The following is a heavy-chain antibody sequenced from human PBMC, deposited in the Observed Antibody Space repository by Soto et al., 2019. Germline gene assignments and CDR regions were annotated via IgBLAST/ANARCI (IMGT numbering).Heavy chain of an antibody. J-gene: IGHJ5*02. CDR2: IYYSGST. V-gene: IGHV4-39*01. CDR3: ARHYSSGSRNWFDP. D-gene: IGHD6-19*01. Sequence: SETLSLTCSVSGGSINSSSYFWGWVRQPPGKGLEWIGSIYYSGSTYYNPSLRSRVTISVDTSKNQFSLKLSSVAAADTAVFYCARHYSSGSRNWFDPWGQGTLVTVSS. CDR1: GGSINSSSYF.